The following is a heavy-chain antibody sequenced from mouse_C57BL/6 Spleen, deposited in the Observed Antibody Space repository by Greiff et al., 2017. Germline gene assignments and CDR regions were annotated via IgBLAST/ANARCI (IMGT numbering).Heavy chain of an antibody. CDR3: ARHGEGYDYDETWFAY. CDR2: ISNGGGST. CDR1: GFTFSDYY. J-gene: IGHJ3*01. D-gene: IGHD2-4*01. V-gene: IGHV5-12*01. Sequence: EVKLMESGGGLVQPGGSLKLSCAASGFTFSDYYMYWVRQTPEKRLEWVAYISNGGGSTYYPDTVKGRFTISRDNAKNTLYLQMSRLKSEDTAMYYCARHGEGYDYDETWFAYWGQGTLVTVSA.